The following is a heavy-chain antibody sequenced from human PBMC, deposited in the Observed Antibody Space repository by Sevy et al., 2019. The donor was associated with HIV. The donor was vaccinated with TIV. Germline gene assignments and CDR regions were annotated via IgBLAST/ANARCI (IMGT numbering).Heavy chain of an antibody. V-gene: IGHV3-21*01. CDR3: VRLGYSSSGRFCAFDI. CDR1: GFTFSSYS. J-gene: IGHJ3*02. CDR2: ISSSSSYI. Sequence: GGSLRLSCAASGFTFSSYSMNWVRQAPGKGLEWVSSISSSSSYIYYADSVKGRFTISRDNAKNSLYLQMNSLRAEDTSVYYCVRLGYSSSGRFCAFDIWGQGTMVTVSS. D-gene: IGHD6-13*01.